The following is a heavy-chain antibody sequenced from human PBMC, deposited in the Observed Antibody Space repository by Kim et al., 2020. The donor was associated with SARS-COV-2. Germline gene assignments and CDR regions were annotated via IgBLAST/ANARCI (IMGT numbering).Heavy chain of an antibody. J-gene: IGHJ6*02. D-gene: IGHD6-13*01. CDR2: ISSSGSTI. V-gene: IGHV3-48*03. CDR3: AREAAAGNSYGMDV. Sequence: GGSLRLSCAASGFTFSSYEMNWVRQAPGKGLEWVSYISSSGSTIYYADSVKGRFTISRDNAKNSLYLQMNSLRAEDTAVYYCAREAAAGNSYGMDVWGQGTTVTVSS. CDR1: GFTFSSYE.